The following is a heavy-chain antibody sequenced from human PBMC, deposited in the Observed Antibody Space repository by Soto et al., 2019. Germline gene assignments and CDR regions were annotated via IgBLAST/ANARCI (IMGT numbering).Heavy chain of an antibody. V-gene: IGHV4-30-2*01. CDR1: GGSISSGGYS. D-gene: IGHD3-22*01. Sequence: QLQLQESGSGLVKPSQTLSLTCAVSGGSISSGGYSWSWIRQPPGKGLEWIGYIYHSGSTYYNPSLKSRVTISVGRSKNQFSLKLSSVTAADTAVYYCASSDSSGYYYYYWGQGTLVTVSS. CDR2: IYHSGST. CDR3: ASSDSSGYYYYY. J-gene: IGHJ4*02.